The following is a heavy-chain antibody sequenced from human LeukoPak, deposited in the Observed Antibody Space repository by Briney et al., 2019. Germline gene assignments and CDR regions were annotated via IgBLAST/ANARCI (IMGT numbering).Heavy chain of an antibody. D-gene: IGHD6-19*01. CDR3: AKDRRIAVTGVFDN. J-gene: IGHJ4*02. V-gene: IGHV3-23*01. CDR2: ISDSGDNT. Sequence: GGSLRLSCAASGFTFSSYAMNWVRQAPGKGLERVSVISDSGDNTNYADSVKGRFTISRDNSKSTLYLQMNSLRAEDTAIYYCAKDRRIAVTGVFDNWGQGTLVTDSS. CDR1: GFTFSSYA.